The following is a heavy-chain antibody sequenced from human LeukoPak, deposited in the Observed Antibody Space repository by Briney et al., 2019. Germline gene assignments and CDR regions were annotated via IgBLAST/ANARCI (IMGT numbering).Heavy chain of an antibody. CDR3: ATLGLLRGAGFNLATHFDY. V-gene: IGHV4-39*01. J-gene: IGHJ4*02. CDR1: GVSISNNYFY. CDR2: VHYTGST. D-gene: IGHD1-26*01. Sequence: SETLSLTCTVSGVSISNNYFYWAWIRQPPGKGLELIGYVHYTGSTFYNSSLKSRITISADTSQNQFSLSLTSVTAADTAVYYCATLGLLRGAGFNLATHFDYWGQGTLVTVSS.